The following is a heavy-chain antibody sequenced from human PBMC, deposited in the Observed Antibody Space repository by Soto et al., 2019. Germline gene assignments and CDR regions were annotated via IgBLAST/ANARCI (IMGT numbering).Heavy chain of an antibody. J-gene: IGHJ4*02. D-gene: IGHD1-7*01. CDR2: IYYSGST. CDR3: ARVPAELRTPYYFDY. Sequence: SETLSLTCTVSGGSISSYYWSWIRQPPGKGLEWIGYIYYSGSTNYNPSLKSRVTISVDTSKNQFSLKLSPVTAADTAVYYCARVPAELRTPYYFDYWGQGTLVTVSS. CDR1: GGSISSYY. V-gene: IGHV4-59*01.